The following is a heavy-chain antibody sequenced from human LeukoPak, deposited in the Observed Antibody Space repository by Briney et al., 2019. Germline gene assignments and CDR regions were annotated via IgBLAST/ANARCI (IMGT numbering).Heavy chain of an antibody. Sequence: ASVKVSCKASGYTFTGYYMHWVRQAPGQGLEWMGWTNPNSGGTNYAQKFQGRVTMTRDTSISTAYVELSRLGSDDTAVYYCARRYRELYGDYVKDWGQGTLVTVSS. CDR1: GYTFTGYY. CDR3: ARRYRELYGDYVKD. CDR2: TNPNSGGT. J-gene: IGHJ4*02. V-gene: IGHV1-2*02. D-gene: IGHD4-17*01.